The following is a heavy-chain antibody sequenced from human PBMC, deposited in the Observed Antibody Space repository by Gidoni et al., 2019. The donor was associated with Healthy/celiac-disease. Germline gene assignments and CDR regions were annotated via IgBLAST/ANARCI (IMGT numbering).Heavy chain of an antibody. D-gene: IGHD2-15*01. CDR2: IYTSGST. Sequence: QVQLQESGPGLVKPSQTLSLTCPVSGGSISSGSYYWSWIRQPAGKGLEWIGRIYTSGSTNYNPSLKSRVTISVDTSKNQFSLKLSSVTAADTAVYYCARDSSDATPYYYYGMDVWGQGTTVTVSS. V-gene: IGHV4-61*02. J-gene: IGHJ6*02. CDR3: ARDSSDATPYYYYGMDV. CDR1: GGSISSGSYY.